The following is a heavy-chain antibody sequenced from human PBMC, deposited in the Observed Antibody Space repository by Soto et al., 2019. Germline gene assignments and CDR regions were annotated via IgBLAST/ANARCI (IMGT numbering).Heavy chain of an antibody. CDR2: ISVNGNNI. D-gene: IGHD6-13*01. Sequence: QVQLVESGGGVVQPGRSLRLSCAASGFTFSSYPMHWVRQAPGKGPEWVAVISVNGNNIHYGDSVKGRFTISRDNSKNTLYLQMSSLRVEDTAVYYCARSHSSSWRWFDPWGQGTLVTVSS. CDR1: GFTFSSYP. CDR3: ARSHSSSWRWFDP. V-gene: IGHV3-30-3*01. J-gene: IGHJ5*02.